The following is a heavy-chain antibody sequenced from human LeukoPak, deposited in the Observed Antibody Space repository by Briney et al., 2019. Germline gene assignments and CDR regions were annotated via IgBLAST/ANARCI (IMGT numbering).Heavy chain of an antibody. CDR3: AREGAHYDSHFDY. Sequence: GGSLRLSCAASGFTFDDYAMHWVRQAPGKGLEWVSGISWNSGSIGYADSVKGRFTISRDNAKNSLYLQMNSLRAEDTAVYYCAREGAHYDSHFDYWGQGTLVTVSS. D-gene: IGHD5-12*01. CDR2: ISWNSGSI. V-gene: IGHV3-9*01. J-gene: IGHJ4*02. CDR1: GFTFDDYA.